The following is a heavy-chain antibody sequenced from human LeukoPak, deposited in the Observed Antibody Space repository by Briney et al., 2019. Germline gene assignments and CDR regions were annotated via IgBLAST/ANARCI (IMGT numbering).Heavy chain of an antibody. J-gene: IGHJ4*02. CDR1: GFTFSSYG. Sequence: PGGSLRLSCAASGFTFSSYGMHWVRQAPGKGLEWVAFIRYDGSNKYYADSVKGRFTTSRDNSKNTLYLQMNSLRAEDTAVYYCAKARNPQSYDFWSGDFDYWGQGTLVTVSS. CDR2: IRYDGSNK. CDR3: AKARNPQSYDFWSGDFDY. V-gene: IGHV3-30*02. D-gene: IGHD3-3*01.